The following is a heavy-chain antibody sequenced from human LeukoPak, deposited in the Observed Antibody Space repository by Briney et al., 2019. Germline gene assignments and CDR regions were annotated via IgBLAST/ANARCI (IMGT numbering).Heavy chain of an antibody. CDR1: GFTFSSYA. J-gene: IGHJ4*02. CDR2: ISSNGGST. V-gene: IGHV3-64*01. Sequence: GGSLRLSCAASGFTFSSYAMHWVRQAPGKGLEYVSAISSNGGSTYYANSVKGRFTISRDNSKNTLYLQMGSLRAEDTAVYYCARDLLLYFGEVTMAFDYWGLGTLVTVSS. D-gene: IGHD3-10*01. CDR3: ARDLLLYFGEVTMAFDY.